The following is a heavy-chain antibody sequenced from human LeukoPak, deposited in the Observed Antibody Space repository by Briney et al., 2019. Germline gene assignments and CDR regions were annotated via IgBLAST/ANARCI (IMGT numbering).Heavy chain of an antibody. CDR2: INQDGSGT. Sequence: PGGSLRLSCAASGFAFTTYYMSWVRQAPGKGLEWVANINQDGSGTYYVDFVKGRFTISRDNAKKSLYLQMNSLRVEDTAIYYCAKDGDEEKFPFDHWGQGTLVTVSS. CDR3: AKDGDEEKFPFDH. D-gene: IGHD2-21*01. J-gene: IGHJ4*02. V-gene: IGHV3-7*01. CDR1: GFAFTTYY.